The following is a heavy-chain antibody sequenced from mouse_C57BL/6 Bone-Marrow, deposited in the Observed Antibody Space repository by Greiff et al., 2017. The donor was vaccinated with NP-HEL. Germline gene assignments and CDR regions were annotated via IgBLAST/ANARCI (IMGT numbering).Heavy chain of an antibody. CDR3: ARLGNYYGSPYYAMDY. CDR1: GFTFSDYY. J-gene: IGHJ4*01. Sequence: EVQRVESGGGLVQPGGSLKLSCAASGFTFSDYYMYWVRQTPEKRLEWVAYLSNGGGSTYYPDTVKGRFTSSRDNAKNTRYLQMSRLKSEDTAMYYCARLGNYYGSPYYAMDYWGQGTSVTVSS. CDR2: LSNGGGST. D-gene: IGHD1-1*01. V-gene: IGHV5-12*01.